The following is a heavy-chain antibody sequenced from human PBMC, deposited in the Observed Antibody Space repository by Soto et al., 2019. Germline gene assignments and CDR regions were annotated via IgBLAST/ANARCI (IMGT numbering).Heavy chain of an antibody. CDR1: GGSVSSSICY. CDR2: IYYSGST. Sequence: PSETLSLTCTVSGGSVSSSICYWGWIRQPPGKGLEWIGSIYYSGSTYYNPSLKSRVTISVDTSKNQFFLKLSSVTAADTAVYYCARSQTTVTSYDYWGQGTLVTVSS. D-gene: IGHD4-17*01. V-gene: IGHV4-39*01. J-gene: IGHJ4*02. CDR3: ARSQTTVTSYDY.